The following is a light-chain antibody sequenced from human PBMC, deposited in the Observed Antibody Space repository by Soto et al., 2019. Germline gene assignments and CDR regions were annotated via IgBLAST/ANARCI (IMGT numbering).Light chain of an antibody. Sequence: DIEMTQSPSSLSAYVGDRVTITCRASQNIDIYLNWYAQRPERAPKLLIYAASSLQGGVPSRFSGSGSGTDFTLTITNLQAEDFAVYYCHQSHSLPQTFGQGTKVE. CDR2: AAS. J-gene: IGKJ1*01. CDR1: QNIDIY. V-gene: IGKV1-39*01. CDR3: HQSHSLPQT.